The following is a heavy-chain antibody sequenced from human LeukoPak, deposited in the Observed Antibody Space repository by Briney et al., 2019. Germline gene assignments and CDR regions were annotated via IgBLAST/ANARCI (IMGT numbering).Heavy chain of an antibody. CDR2: IYYSGST. D-gene: IGHD3-10*01. CDR1: GGSISSSSYY. CDR3: ARAQGYGSGSHRS. J-gene: IGHJ4*02. V-gene: IGHV4-39*07. Sequence: SETLSLTCTVSGGSISSSSYYWSWIRQPPGKGLEWIGSIYYSGSTYYNPSLKSRVTISVDTSKNQFSLKLSSVTAADTAVYYCARAQGYGSGSHRSWGQGTLVTVSS.